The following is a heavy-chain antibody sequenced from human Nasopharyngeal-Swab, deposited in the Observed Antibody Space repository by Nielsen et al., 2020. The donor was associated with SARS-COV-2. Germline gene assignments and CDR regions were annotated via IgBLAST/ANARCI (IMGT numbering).Heavy chain of an antibody. D-gene: IGHD2-2*01. J-gene: IGHJ6*01. V-gene: IGHV3-13*01. CDR2: VGTAGDT. CDR1: GFTFNDYD. CDR3: ARVLSRTSPYGMDV. Sequence: GESLKISCAPSGFTFNDYDIYWVRQTAGAGLECVSSVGTAGDTHYQDSVQGRFTISRENAKNSVFLQMDSLRVGDTGIYFCARVLSRTSPYGMDVWGRGTQVTVSS.